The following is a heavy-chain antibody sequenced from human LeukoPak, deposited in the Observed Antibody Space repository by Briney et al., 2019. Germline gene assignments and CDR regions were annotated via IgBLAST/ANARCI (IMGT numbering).Heavy chain of an antibody. J-gene: IGHJ4*02. CDR2: ISSSSSYT. D-gene: IGHD6-13*01. V-gene: IGHV3-11*06. CDR1: GFTFSDYY. CDR3: ARVPIAAAGPEDY. Sequence: GGSLRLSCAASGFTFSDYYMSWIRQAPGRGLEWVSYISSSSSYTNYADSVKGRFTISRDNAKNSLYLQMNSLRAEDTAVYYCARVPIAAAGPEDYWGQGTLVTVSS.